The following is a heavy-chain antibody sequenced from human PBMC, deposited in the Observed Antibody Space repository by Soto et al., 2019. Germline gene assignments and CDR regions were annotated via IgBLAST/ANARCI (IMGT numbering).Heavy chain of an antibody. V-gene: IGHV1-2*02. CDR3: ARDRVTPITSSSLLDA. CDR2: VNPNSGGT. Sequence: GAPVKVSCKASGYTFDDYYIHWMRQAPGQGLEWMGWVNPNSGGTNFAQKFRGRVTMTRDTSINTAYMQLSSLRFDDAAVYFCARDRVTPITSSSLLDACDKGPPVTVSS. CDR1: GYTFDDYY. J-gene: IGHJ5*02. D-gene: IGHD2-21*02.